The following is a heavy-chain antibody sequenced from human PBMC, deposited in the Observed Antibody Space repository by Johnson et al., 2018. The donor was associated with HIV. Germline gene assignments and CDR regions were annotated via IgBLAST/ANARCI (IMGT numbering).Heavy chain of an antibody. J-gene: IGHJ3*02. D-gene: IGHD2-15*01. CDR3: ARANRGRNDAFDI. Sequence: MPLVESGGGVLRPGGSLTLSCAASGINFDDYGMSWVRQAPGKGLQWVSGINWNGGSTGYADSVKGRLTISRDNAKNSLYLKMNSLRAGDTAVYYCARANRGRNDAFDIWGQGTMVTVSS. CDR2: INWNGGST. V-gene: IGHV3-20*04. CDR1: GINFDDYG.